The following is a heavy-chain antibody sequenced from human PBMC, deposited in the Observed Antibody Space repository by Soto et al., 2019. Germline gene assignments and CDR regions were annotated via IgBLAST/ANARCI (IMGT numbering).Heavy chain of an antibody. CDR3: ARAVRGVRSGAYGMDV. V-gene: IGHV3-21*01. J-gene: IGHJ6*02. CDR1: GFNFRSYS. Sequence: PGGSLRLSCVASGFNFRSYSMNWVRQAPGKGLEWVSSIDSSSSFIYHADSVKGRLTVSRDNAENSLYLQMNSLRADDTAVYFCARAVRGVRSGAYGMDVWGQGTTVTVSS. D-gene: IGHD3-10*01. CDR2: IDSSSSFI.